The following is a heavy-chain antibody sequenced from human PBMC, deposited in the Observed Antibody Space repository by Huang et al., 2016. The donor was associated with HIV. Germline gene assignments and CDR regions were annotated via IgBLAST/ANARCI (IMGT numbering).Heavy chain of an antibody. D-gene: IGHD6-19*01. CDR2: SRNKVRSYTT. CDR3: TGALASDTGMDV. CDR1: GFTFSDHY. Sequence: EVQLVESGGGLVQPGGSLRLSCAASGFTFSDHYMDWVRQATGKGLEWVGRSRNKVRSYTTEYAASVKGRFTISRDDSETSLYLQMNSLRTEDSAVYYCTGALASDTGMDVWGQGTMVTVSS. J-gene: IGHJ6*02. V-gene: IGHV3-72*01.